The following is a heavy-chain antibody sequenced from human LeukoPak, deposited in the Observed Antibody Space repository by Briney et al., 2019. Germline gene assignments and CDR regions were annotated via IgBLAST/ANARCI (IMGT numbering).Heavy chain of an antibody. CDR2: ISTISSTK. CDR3: ARGKIGYYYGDYDGY. CDR1: GFTFSSYD. V-gene: IGHV3-48*02. D-gene: IGHD4-17*01. Sequence: HPGVSLRLSCAASGFTFSSYDMNWVRQAPGKGLEWVSYISTISSTKYYADSVKGRFTISRDNAKNSLYLQMNSLRDEDTAVYYCARGKIGYYYGDYDGYWGQGTLVTVSS. J-gene: IGHJ4*02.